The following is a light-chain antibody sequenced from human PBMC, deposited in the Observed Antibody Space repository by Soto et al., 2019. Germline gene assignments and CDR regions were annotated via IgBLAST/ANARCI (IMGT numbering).Light chain of an antibody. V-gene: IGLV2-8*01. CDR3: SSYAGSTNSV. CDR1: SSDVGYYDY. J-gene: IGLJ1*01. Sequence: QSVLTQPPSPSGVPGQSGTISSTGTSSDVGYYDYVSWYQQHPGKAPKLVTYELTKRPSAVPDRVSASKSGNTASLTVFGLRGEDEADYYCSSYAGSTNSVFGSWTKVTVL. CDR2: ELT.